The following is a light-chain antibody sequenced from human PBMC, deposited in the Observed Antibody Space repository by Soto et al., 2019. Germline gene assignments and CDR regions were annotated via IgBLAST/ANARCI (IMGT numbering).Light chain of an antibody. CDR2: GNS. J-gene: IGLJ1*01. Sequence: QSVLTQPPSVSGAPGLRVTISCTGSSSNIGAGYDVHWYQQLPGTAPKLLIYGNSNRPSGVPDRFSGSKSGTSASLAITGLQAEDEADYYCQSYDSSLSGWVFGTGTKLTVL. CDR1: SSNIGAGYD. CDR3: QSYDSSLSGWV. V-gene: IGLV1-40*01.